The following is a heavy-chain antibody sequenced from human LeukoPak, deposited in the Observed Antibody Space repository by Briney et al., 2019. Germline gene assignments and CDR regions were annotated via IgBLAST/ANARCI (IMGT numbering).Heavy chain of an antibody. CDR2: IYYSGGA. V-gene: IGHV4-39*01. D-gene: IGHD6-19*01. J-gene: IGHJ4*02. CDR1: GGSTSSSSSY. Sequence: SETLSLTCTVSGGSTSSSSSYWGWIRQPPGKGLEWIGTIYYSGGAYYNPSLKSRVTISVDTSKNQFSLKLNSVTAADTAVYYCARPSISVAGKYDYWGQGTLVTVSS. CDR3: ARPSISVAGKYDY.